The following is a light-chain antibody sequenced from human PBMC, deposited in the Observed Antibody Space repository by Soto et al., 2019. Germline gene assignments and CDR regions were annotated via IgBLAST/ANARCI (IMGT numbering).Light chain of an antibody. Sequence: DIQMTQSPSTLPASVGDRDTITCLASQSISNWLAWYQQKPGTAPKVLIYHASNLQSGVTSRFSGSGSGTEFTLTISSLQPDDFATYYCLQHHSFPRTVGQGTKVEIK. CDR3: LQHHSFPRT. V-gene: IGKV1-5*01. CDR2: HAS. J-gene: IGKJ1*01. CDR1: QSISNW.